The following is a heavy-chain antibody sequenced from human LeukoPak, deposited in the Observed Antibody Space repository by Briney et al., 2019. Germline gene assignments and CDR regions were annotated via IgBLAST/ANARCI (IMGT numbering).Heavy chain of an antibody. CDR2: ISWNSGSI. CDR3: AKDYYDSSGLLGYYGMDV. Sequence: GGSLRLSCAASGFTFDDYAMHWVRQAPGKGLEWVSGISWNSGSIGYADSVKGRFTISRDNAKNSLYLQMNSLRAEDTALYYCAKDYYDSSGLLGYYGMDVWGQGTTVTVSS. V-gene: IGHV3-9*01. CDR1: GFTFDDYA. J-gene: IGHJ6*02. D-gene: IGHD3-22*01.